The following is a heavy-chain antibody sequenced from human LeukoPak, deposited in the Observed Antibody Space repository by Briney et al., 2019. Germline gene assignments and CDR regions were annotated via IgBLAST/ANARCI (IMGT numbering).Heavy chain of an antibody. D-gene: IGHD2/OR15-2a*01. CDR3: ARDLTSVPTR. V-gene: IGHV3-48*02. Sequence: GGSLRLSCAASGFTFSRDSMNWVRQAPGKGLDCVSYIISILTTKHYILSVNGPFTISTDNAKNSVYLQINSLRYENTAVYYCARDLTSVPTRWGQGTLVTVSS. J-gene: IGHJ1*01. CDR2: IISILTTK. CDR1: GFTFSRDS.